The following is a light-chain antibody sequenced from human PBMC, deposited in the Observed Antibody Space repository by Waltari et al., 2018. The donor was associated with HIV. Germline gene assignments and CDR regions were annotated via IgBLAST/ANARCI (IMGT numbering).Light chain of an antibody. CDR3: TSYAGSFKGVV. J-gene: IGLJ2*01. V-gene: IGLV2-8*01. Sequence: QSALTQPPSPSGSPGQHVTISFTGSHNDCGGSSSFSWFQQPPGKAPNLIISEVTKRPSGVPDRFSGSKSGNTASLTVSGLQAEDEADYFCTSYAGSFKGVVFGGGTKLTVL. CDR1: HNDCGGSSS. CDR2: EVT.